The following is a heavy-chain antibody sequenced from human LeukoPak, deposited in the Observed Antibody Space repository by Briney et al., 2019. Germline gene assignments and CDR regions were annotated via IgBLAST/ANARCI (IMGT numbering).Heavy chain of an antibody. J-gene: IGHJ4*02. CDR3: ARHRGSNLNRSFDF. CDR2: IYYTGST. D-gene: IGHD1-14*01. CDR1: GGSFSGYY. V-gene: IGHV4-59*08. Sequence: PSETLSLTCAVYGGSFSGYYWSWIRQPPGKGLEWLASIYYTGSTNYNPSLKSRVTVSLDTSKNQLSLKLSFVTAADTAVYYCARHRGSNLNRSFDFWGQGTLVTVSS.